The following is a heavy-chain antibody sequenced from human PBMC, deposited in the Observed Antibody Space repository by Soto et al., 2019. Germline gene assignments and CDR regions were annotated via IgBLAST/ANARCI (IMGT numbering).Heavy chain of an antibody. Sequence: WGSLRLSCVASGFTFSDYYMTWIRQAPGKGLEWVSHISDSGTSIYYADSVKGRFTISRDNVNKSLYLHMNSLRVEDTAVYYCARDTAFLASGFFERWGQGTLVTVSS. V-gene: IGHV3-11*01. J-gene: IGHJ5*02. CDR3: ARDTAFLASGFFER. D-gene: IGHD3-22*01. CDR2: ISDSGTSI. CDR1: GFTFSDYY.